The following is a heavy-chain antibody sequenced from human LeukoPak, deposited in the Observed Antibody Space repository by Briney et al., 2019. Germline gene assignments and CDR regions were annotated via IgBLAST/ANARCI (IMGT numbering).Heavy chain of an antibody. Sequence: PGGSLRLSCAASGFTFSSYSMNWVRQAPGKGLEWVSSISSSSSYIYYADSVKGRFTISRDNAKNSLYLQMNSLRAEDTAVYYCARVVAAAYDAFDIWGQGTMVTVSS. J-gene: IGHJ3*02. CDR1: GFTFSSYS. CDR3: ARVVAAAYDAFDI. D-gene: IGHD6-13*01. CDR2: ISSSSSYI. V-gene: IGHV3-21*01.